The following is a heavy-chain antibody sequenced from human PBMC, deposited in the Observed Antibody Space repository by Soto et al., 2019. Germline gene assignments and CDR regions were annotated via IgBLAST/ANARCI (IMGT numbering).Heavy chain of an antibody. D-gene: IGHD2-2*01. CDR3: ARRVPAAPGGGMDV. CDR1: GGSFSGYY. CDR2: INHSGST. J-gene: IGHJ6*02. Sequence: SETLSLTCAVYGGSFSGYYWSWIRQPPGKGLEWIGEINHSGSTNYNPSLKSRVTISVDTSKNQFSLKLSSVTAADTAVYYCARRVPAAPGGGMDVWGQGTTVTVSS. V-gene: IGHV4-34*01.